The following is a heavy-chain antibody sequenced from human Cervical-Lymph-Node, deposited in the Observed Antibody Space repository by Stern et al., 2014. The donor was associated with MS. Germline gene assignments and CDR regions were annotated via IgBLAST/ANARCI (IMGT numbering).Heavy chain of an antibody. CDR3: ARVPLGYSYDSNYFDY. D-gene: IGHD5-18*01. J-gene: IGHJ4*02. V-gene: IGHV4-31*03. CDR1: GGSISSGDYY. Sequence: QVQLQESGPGLVKPSQTLSLTCTVSGGSISSGDYYWSWIRQHPGKGLEWIGNIYYSGSTNYNPSLTSRVVISLDTSKNHFSLKLSSVTAADTAVYFCARVPLGYSYDSNYFDYWGQGTLVTVSS. CDR2: IYYSGST.